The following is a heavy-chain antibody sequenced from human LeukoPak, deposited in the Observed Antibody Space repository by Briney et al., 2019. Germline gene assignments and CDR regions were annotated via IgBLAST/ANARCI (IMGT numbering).Heavy chain of an antibody. D-gene: IGHD5-24*01. CDR1: GYSFDRYG. Sequence: ASVKVSCKASGYSFDRYGISWVRQAPGQGLEWLGWIGAFNGNTNYAQKFQGRVTMTRDTSISTAYMELSRLRSDDTAVYYCARGSISSIDYWGQGTLVTVSS. CDR2: IGAFNGNT. V-gene: IGHV1-18*01. CDR3: ARGSISSIDY. J-gene: IGHJ4*02.